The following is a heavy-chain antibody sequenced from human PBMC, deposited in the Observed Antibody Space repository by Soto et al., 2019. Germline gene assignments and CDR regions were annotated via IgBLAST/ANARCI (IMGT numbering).Heavy chain of an antibody. CDR3: ARAGLYCSSTSCYTDYFDY. V-gene: IGHV4-30-2*01. J-gene: IGHJ4*02. CDR1: GGSISSGGYS. D-gene: IGHD2-2*02. CDR2: IYHSGST. Sequence: LSLTCAVSGGSISSGGYSWSWIRQPPGKGLEWIGYIYHSGSTYYNPSLKSRVTISVDRSKNQFSLKLSSVTAADTAVYYCARAGLYCSSTSCYTDYFDYWGQGTLVTVSS.